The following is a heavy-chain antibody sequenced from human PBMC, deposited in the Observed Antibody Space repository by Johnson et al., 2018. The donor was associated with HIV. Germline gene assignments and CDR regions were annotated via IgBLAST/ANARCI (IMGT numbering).Heavy chain of an antibody. CDR2: IDWNGGRQ. J-gene: IGHJ3*02. CDR3: ARQNYYDSSGQGGGLDI. CDR1: GFTFDDYG. V-gene: IGHV3-20*04. Sequence: EQLVESGGGVVRPGGSLRLSCAVSGFTFDDYGMTWVRQAPGKGLEWVSSIDWNGGRQRYVDSVRGRFTISRDNAKNSLYMEMNNLRAEDTALYYCARQNYYDSSGQGGGLDIWGQGTMVTVSS. D-gene: IGHD3-22*01.